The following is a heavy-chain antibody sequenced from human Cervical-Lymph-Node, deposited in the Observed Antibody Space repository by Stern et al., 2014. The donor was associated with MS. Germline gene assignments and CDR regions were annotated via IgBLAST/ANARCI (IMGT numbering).Heavy chain of an antibody. V-gene: IGHV1-2*02. CDR1: GYTFTDYY. D-gene: IGHD3-16*01. CDR3: ARGIPRMDSVLSPSMYSFES. Sequence: QMQLVQSGAELKKPGASVKVSCKSSGYTFTDYYLHWVRQAPGQGLEWVGWIDPYNGGPTQSPKFEGRVTITRDPSIDTAYMELRGLTSDDTAVYYCARGIPRMDSVLSPSMYSFESWGQGTQITVSS. CDR2: IDPYNGGP. J-gene: IGHJ4*02.